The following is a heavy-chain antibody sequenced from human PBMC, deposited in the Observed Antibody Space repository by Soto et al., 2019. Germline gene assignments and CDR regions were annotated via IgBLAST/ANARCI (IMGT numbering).Heavy chain of an antibody. CDR2: IYSGGST. V-gene: IGHV3-53*01. J-gene: IGHJ6*02. CDR1: GFTVSSNY. CDR3: ARCRRSMQQPAADYYYGMDV. D-gene: IGHD6-13*01. Sequence: GGSLRLSCAASGFTVSSNYMSWVRQAPGKGLEWVSVIYSGGSTYYADSVKGRFTISRDNSKNTLYLQMNSLRAEDTAVYYCARCRRSMQQPAADYYYGMDVWGQGTTVTVS.